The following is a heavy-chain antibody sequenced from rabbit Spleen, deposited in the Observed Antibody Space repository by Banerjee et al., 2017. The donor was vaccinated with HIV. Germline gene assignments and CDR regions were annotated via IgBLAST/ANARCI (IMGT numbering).Heavy chain of an antibody. Sequence: QSLEESGGGPVQPGGSLTLSCKASGFTLSSYYMNWVRQAPGKGLEWIGYIDPVFGITYYANWVNGRFSISRENAQNTLYLQLNSLTVADTATYFCVRGASSSGYYSLWGQGTLVTVS. J-gene: IGHJ4*01. V-gene: IGHV1S7*01. CDR2: IDPVFGIT. D-gene: IGHD1-1*01. CDR3: VRGASSSGYYSL. CDR1: GFTLSSYY.